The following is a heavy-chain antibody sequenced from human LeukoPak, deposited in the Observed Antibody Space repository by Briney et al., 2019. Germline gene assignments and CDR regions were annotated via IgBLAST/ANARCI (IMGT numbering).Heavy chain of an antibody. D-gene: IGHD2-2*01. V-gene: IGHV4-30-4*01. CDR1: GVTISSGDYY. Sequence: SETLSLTCAVSGVTISSGDYYWSCIPPPPGLELVWIGYIYYSGSTYYNPSLKSRVTISVDTSKNQFSLKLSSVTAADTAVYYCAVGYCSSTSCPENWFDPWGQGTLVTVSS. CDR3: AVGYCSSTSCPENWFDP. CDR2: IYYSGST. J-gene: IGHJ5*02.